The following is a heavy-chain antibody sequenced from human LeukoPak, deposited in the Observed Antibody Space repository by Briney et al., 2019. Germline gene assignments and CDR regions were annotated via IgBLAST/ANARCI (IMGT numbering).Heavy chain of an antibody. CDR1: GLTFSEYG. V-gene: IGHV3-33*06. D-gene: IGHD5-12*01. J-gene: IGHJ4*02. Sequence: GGSLRLSCTASGLTFSEYGMHWVRQAPGNGLEWVATIWYEERTKYYRDSVKGRFTISRDNSKNTIYLQMNSLRVDDTAVYYCAKEGIYMKSSLEDWGQGTLVTVSS. CDR2: IWYEERTK. CDR3: AKEGIYMKSSLED.